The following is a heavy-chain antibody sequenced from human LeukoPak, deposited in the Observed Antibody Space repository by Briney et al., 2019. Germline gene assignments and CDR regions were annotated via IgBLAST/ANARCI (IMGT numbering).Heavy chain of an antibody. V-gene: IGHV3-30-3*01. J-gene: IGHJ4*02. Sequence: GGSLRLSCAASGFTFSSYAMHWVRQAPGKGLEWVGVISYDGSNKYYADSVRGRFTSSRDNSKNTLYLQMNSLRAEDTTVYYCAKDKGDFWSGHHYWGQGTLVTVSS. CDR2: ISYDGSNK. CDR3: AKDKGDFWSGHHY. D-gene: IGHD3-3*01. CDR1: GFTFSSYA.